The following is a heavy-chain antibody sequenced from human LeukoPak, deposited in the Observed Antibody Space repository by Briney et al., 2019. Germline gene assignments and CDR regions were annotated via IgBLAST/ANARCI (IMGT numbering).Heavy chain of an antibody. CDR2: INPKSGGT. D-gene: IGHD3-3*01. V-gene: IGHV1-2*02. J-gene: IGHJ4*02. Sequence: GASVRVSSKASGYTFTVYYMHWVRQAPGQGLEWMGWINPKSGGTNYAQKFQSRVTMTRDTSISTAYMELSRLRSDDTAVYYCARDGSDFWSCYWDYWGQGTLVTVSS. CDR3: ARDGSDFWSCYWDY. CDR1: GYTFTVYY.